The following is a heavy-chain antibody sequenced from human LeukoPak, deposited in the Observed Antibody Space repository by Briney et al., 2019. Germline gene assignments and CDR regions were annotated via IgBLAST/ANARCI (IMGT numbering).Heavy chain of an antibody. D-gene: IGHD3-22*01. CDR1: GFTFGDYA. CDR3: ARENFYYYDSSGYYPSDY. CDR2: IRSKAYGGTT. J-gene: IGHJ4*02. Sequence: GGSLRLSCTASGFTFGDYAMSWFRQAPGKGLEWVGFIRSKAYGGTTEYAAAVKGIFTISRDDSKSIAYLQMHSLKTEDTAVYYCARENFYYYDSSGYYPSDYWGQGTLVTVSS. V-gene: IGHV3-49*03.